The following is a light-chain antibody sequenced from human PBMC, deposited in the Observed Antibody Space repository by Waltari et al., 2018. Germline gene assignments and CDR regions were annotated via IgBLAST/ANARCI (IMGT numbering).Light chain of an antibody. V-gene: IGLV1-47*01. Sequence: SVLTQPPSASGTPGQTVTISCSGSSSNIGPNYVYWYQQLPGTAPKFRIYRNDQRASGVPDRFSGSKSGTSASLAISGLRSEDEADYYCATWDDSLSGPSVVFGGGTKLTVL. CDR1: SSNIGPNY. CDR2: RND. J-gene: IGLJ2*01. CDR3: ATWDDSLSGPSVV.